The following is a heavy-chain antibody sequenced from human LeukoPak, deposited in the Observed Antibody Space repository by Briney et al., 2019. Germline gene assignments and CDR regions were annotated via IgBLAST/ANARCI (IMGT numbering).Heavy chain of an antibody. CDR2: IYSSGTT. V-gene: IGHV4-59*01. J-gene: IGHJ5*02. Sequence: SETLSLTCTVSGGSISTYYWTWIRQPPGKGLEWIGYIYSSGTTKYNPSLKSRVTISLDISKNQFSLKLNSVTAADTAAYYGARDDWNNWFDPWGRGTLVIVSS. D-gene: IGHD1-1*01. CDR3: ARDDWNNWFDP. CDR1: GGSISTYY.